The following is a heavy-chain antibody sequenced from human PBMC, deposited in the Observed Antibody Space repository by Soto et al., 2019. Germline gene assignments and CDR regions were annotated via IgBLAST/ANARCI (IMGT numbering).Heavy chain of an antibody. V-gene: IGHV4-31*03. CDR2: IYYSGST. Sequence: QVQLQESGPGLVKPSQTLSLTCTVSGGSISSGGYYWSWIRQHPGKGLEWIGYIYYSGSTYYNPSRKRRVTSSVDTSKNQFSLKLSSVTAADTAVYYCARSGYSYGPNPLLYWGQGTLVTVSS. CDR3: ARSGYSYGPNPLLY. CDR1: GGSISSGGYY. D-gene: IGHD5-18*01. J-gene: IGHJ4*02.